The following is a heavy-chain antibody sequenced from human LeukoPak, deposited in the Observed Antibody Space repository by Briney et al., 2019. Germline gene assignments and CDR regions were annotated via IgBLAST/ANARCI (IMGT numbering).Heavy chain of an antibody. CDR2: IYYSGST. D-gene: IGHD3-9*01. V-gene: IGHV4-59*12. CDR1: GGSISSYY. Sequence: SETLSLTCTVSGGSISSYYWSWIRQPPGKGLEWIGYIYYSGSTNYNPSLKSRVTLSVDTSKNHFSLKLTSVTAADTAVYYCARALVAGSGSLAFDIWGQGTLVTVSS. CDR3: ARALVAGSGSLAFDI. J-gene: IGHJ4*02.